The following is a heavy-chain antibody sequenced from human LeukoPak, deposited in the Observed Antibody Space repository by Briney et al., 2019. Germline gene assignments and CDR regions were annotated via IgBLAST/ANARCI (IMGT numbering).Heavy chain of an antibody. CDR2: ITSTATT. CDR3: ARAGDYYDSSGYHPYYFDY. Sequence: PGGSLRLSCAASGFTFSDYYMTWIRQAPGKGLEWVSYITSTATTYYADSVKGRFTISRDNSKNTLYLQMNSLRAEDTAVYYCARAGDYYDSSGYHPYYFDYWGQGTLVTVSS. D-gene: IGHD3-22*01. J-gene: IGHJ4*02. V-gene: IGHV3-69-1*01. CDR1: GFTFSDYY.